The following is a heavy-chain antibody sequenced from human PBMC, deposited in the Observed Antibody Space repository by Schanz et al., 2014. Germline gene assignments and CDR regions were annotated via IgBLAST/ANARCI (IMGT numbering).Heavy chain of an antibody. CDR1: GYTFSLYG. Sequence: QVQLVQSGAEVKKPGASVKVSCKASGYTFSLYGISWVRQAPGQGLEWMGGISSYNGDTNYAQKFQGRVTMTEDTSTDTAYMELSSLRSEDTAVYYCATDHIAAAGSQYFYYYGMGVWGQGTTVTVSS. V-gene: IGHV1-18*01. J-gene: IGHJ6*02. CDR2: ISSYNGDT. CDR3: ATDHIAAAGSQYFYYYGMGV. D-gene: IGHD6-13*01.